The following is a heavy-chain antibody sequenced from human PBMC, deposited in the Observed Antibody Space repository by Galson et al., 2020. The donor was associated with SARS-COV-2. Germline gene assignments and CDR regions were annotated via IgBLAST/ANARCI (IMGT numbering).Heavy chain of an antibody. CDR1: GGSISSYY. V-gene: IGHV4-4*07. D-gene: IGHD2-15*01. Sequence: SETLSLTCTVSGGSISSYYWSWIRQPAGKGLEWIGRIYTSGSTNYNPSLKSRVTMSVDTSKNQFSLKLSSVTAADTTGYYCARDPLVVVAGEHFFYYYYGMDVWGQGTTVTVSS. CDR2: IYTSGST. CDR3: ARDPLVVVAGEHFFYYYYGMDV. J-gene: IGHJ6*02.